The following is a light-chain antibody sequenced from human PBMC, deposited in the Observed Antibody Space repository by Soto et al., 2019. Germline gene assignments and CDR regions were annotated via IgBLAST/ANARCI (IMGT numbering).Light chain of an antibody. CDR1: QGITTS. CDR2: DAS. J-gene: IGKJ5*01. CDR3: QQSYSTTIT. V-gene: IGKV1-12*01. Sequence: DIQMTQSPSSVSASVGDRVTITCRASQGITTSLAWYQQKPGKAPELLIYDASSLQSGVPSRFSGSGSGTDFTLTISSLQPEDFATYYCQQSYSTTITFGQGTRLEIK.